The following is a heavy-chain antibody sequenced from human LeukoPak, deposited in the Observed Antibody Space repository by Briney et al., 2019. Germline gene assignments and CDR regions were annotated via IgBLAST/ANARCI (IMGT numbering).Heavy chain of an antibody. D-gene: IGHD4-17*01. J-gene: IGHJ4*02. CDR1: GFTFSSYS. CDR2: ISSSSSYI. Sequence: GGSLRLSCVVSGFTFSSYSMNWVRQAPGKGLEWVSSISSSSSYIYYADSVKGRFTISRDNAKNSLYLQMNSLRAEDTAVYYCARVTDYGDYFDYWGQGTLVTVSS. CDR3: ARVTDYGDYFDY. V-gene: IGHV3-21*01.